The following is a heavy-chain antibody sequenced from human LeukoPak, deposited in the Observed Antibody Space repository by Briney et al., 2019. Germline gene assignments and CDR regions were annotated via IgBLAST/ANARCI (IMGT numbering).Heavy chain of an antibody. D-gene: IGHD6-6*01. CDR3: AKDPTSYSSSSGN. V-gene: IGHV3-23*01. J-gene: IGHJ4*02. CDR1: GFTFSSYA. Sequence: GGSLRLSCAASGFTFSSYAMSWVRQAPGKGLEWVSAISGSGGSTYYADSVKGRFTISRDNPKNTLYLQMNSLRAEDTAVYYCAKDPTSYSSSSGNWGQGTLVTVSS. CDR2: ISGSGGST.